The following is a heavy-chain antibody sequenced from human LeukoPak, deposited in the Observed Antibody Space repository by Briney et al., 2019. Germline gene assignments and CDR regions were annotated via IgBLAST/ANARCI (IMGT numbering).Heavy chain of an antibody. CDR1: GFIFSNAW. CDR3: ITVDRWLLNTSPY. J-gene: IGHJ4*02. Sequence: KPGGSLRLSCAASGFIFSNAWMSWVRQAPGKGLEWVGRIKTETDDWTTDYAAPVKGRFTISRDDSKNTLYLQMNSLKTEDTAVYYCITVDRWLLNTSPYWGQGTLVTVSS. V-gene: IGHV3-15*05. D-gene: IGHD5-24*01. CDR2: IKTETDDWTT.